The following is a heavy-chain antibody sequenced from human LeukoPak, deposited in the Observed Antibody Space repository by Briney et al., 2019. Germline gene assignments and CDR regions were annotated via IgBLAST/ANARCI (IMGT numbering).Heavy chain of an antibody. CDR1: GFTFSSYE. CDR2: ISSSGSII. D-gene: IGHD1-26*01. Sequence: GGSLRLSCAASGFTFSSYEMNWVRQAPGKGLEWDSYISSSGSIIYYADSVKGRFTISRDNAENSLYLQMNSLRAEDTAVYYCARDPYSGGYGNYYYYFMDVWGKGTTVTISS. V-gene: IGHV3-48*03. J-gene: IGHJ6*03. CDR3: ARDPYSGGYGNYYYYFMDV.